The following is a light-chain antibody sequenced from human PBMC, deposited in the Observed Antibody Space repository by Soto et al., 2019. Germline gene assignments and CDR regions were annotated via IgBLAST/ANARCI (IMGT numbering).Light chain of an antibody. Sequence: EILITQSPDTLSVSPGERATLSCRASQSVSSNLAWYQQKPGQAPRLLIYGASSRETGIPDRFSGSGAGTEFTRTISRLEPEDFEVYYCQQYGRSPSTFGGGTQVDIK. V-gene: IGKV3-20*01. J-gene: IGKJ4*01. CDR3: QQYGRSPST. CDR1: QSVSSN. CDR2: GAS.